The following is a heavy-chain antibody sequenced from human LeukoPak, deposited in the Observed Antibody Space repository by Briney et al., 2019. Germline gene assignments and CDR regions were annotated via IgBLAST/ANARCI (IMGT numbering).Heavy chain of an antibody. CDR1: GFTFSSYA. J-gene: IGHJ4*02. Sequence: GGSLRLSCAASGFTFSSYAMSWVRQTPGKGLEWVSGISNIGGSTYYADSVKGRFTISRDKSKNTLFLQMNSLRAEDTALYCCAKKRHFGSGSADFDYWGQGTLVTVSS. V-gene: IGHV3-23*01. D-gene: IGHD3-10*01. CDR3: AKKRHFGSGSADFDY. CDR2: ISNIGGST.